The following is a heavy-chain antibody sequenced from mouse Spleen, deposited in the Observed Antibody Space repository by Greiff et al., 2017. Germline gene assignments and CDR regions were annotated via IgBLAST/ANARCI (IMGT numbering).Heavy chain of an antibody. J-gene: IGHJ4*01. Sequence: EVKVVESGGGLVKPGGSLKLSCAASGFTFSDYGMAWVRQAPGKGPEWVAFISNLAYSIYYADTVTGRFTISRENAKNTLYLEMSSLRSEDTAMYYCARRMDYWGQGTSVTVSS. CDR1: GFTFSDYG. CDR3: ARRMDY. V-gene: IGHV5-15*01. CDR2: ISNLAYSI.